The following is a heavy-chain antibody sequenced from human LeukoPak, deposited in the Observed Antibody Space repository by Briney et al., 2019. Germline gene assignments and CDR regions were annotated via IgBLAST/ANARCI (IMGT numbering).Heavy chain of an antibody. D-gene: IGHD6-19*01. V-gene: IGHV3-74*01. Sequence: GGPLRLSCAASGFTFSSFWMHWVRQAPGKGLVWVSRINSVGSSTSYADSVKGRFTISRDNAKNTLYLQMNSLRAEDTAVYYCARERTSGWDAFDTWGQGTLVTVSS. J-gene: IGHJ5*02. CDR3: ARERTSGWDAFDT. CDR2: INSVGSST. CDR1: GFTFSSFW.